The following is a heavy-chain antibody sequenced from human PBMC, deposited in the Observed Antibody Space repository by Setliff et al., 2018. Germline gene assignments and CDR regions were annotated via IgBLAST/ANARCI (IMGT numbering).Heavy chain of an antibody. Sequence: SETLSLTCTVYGGSFSDYYWGWIRQPTGKGMEWIAEINHSGSNNYNPSIKSRVTISVDTSRNQFSLKLSSVTAEDTAVYYCRFWRGYYKNDYWGQGTLVTVSS. CDR3: RFWRGYYKNDY. CDR2: INHSGSN. D-gene: IGHD3-3*01. V-gene: IGHV4-34*01. CDR1: GGSFSDYY. J-gene: IGHJ4*02.